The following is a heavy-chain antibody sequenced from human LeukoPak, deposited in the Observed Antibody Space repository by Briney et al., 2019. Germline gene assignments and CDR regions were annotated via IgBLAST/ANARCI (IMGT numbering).Heavy chain of an antibody. V-gene: IGHV1-69*04. D-gene: IGHD3-22*01. Sequence: GASVKVSCKASGGTFSSYAISWVRQAPGQGLEWMGRIIPIFGIANYAQKFQGRVTITADKSTSTAYMELSSLRSEDTAVYYCAREGITMIVVAPLDYYYYGMDVWGQGTTVTVSS. CDR3: AREGITMIVVAPLDYYYYGMDV. CDR1: GGTFSSYA. CDR2: IIPIFGIA. J-gene: IGHJ6*02.